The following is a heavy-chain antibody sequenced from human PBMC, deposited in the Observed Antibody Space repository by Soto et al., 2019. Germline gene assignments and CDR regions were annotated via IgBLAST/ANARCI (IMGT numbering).Heavy chain of an antibody. CDR2: INHSGSV. J-gene: IGHJ4*02. V-gene: IGHV4-34*01. CDR3: ARAGAALFRGSVGGCDF. CDR1: GGAFNGYY. Sequence: QVHLQQWGAGLLKPSETLSLTCAVNGGAFNGYYWTWIRQPPGKGLEWIGEINHSGSVDYNPSLNSRVTLSIDTSKKPISLTLTSVTAADTAVYYCARAGAALFRGSVGGCDFWGQGTLVTVSS. D-gene: IGHD3-10*01.